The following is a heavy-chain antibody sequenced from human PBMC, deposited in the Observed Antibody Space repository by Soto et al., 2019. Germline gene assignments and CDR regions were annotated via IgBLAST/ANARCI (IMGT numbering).Heavy chain of an antibody. CDR2: ISSSGSTI. Sequence: GGSLRLSCAASGFTFSSYSMNWVRQAPGKGLEWISSISSSGSTIYYADSVKGRFTISRDNSKNTLYLQVNSLRAEDTAVYYCARDQAAGGTISRYFQDWGQGTLVTVSS. D-gene: IGHD6-13*01. J-gene: IGHJ1*01. CDR3: ARDQAAGGTISRYFQD. V-gene: IGHV3-21*04. CDR1: GFTFSSYS.